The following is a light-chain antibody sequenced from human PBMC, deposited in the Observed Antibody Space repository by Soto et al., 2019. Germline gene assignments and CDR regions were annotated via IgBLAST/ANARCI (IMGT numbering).Light chain of an antibody. V-gene: IGKV3-20*01. CDR1: QSISSSF. Sequence: EFVLTQSPGKLSLSPGERATLSCRASQSISSSFLAWYQQKPGQAPRLLIYGATSRGTGIPDRVSGSGSGTDLTLTISRLEPEDFAVYYCQQYGSSPPLTFGGGTKVEIK. CDR2: GAT. CDR3: QQYGSSPPLT. J-gene: IGKJ4*01.